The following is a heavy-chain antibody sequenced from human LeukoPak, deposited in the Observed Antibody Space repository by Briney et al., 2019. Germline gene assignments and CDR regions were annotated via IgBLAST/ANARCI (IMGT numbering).Heavy chain of an antibody. V-gene: IGHV2-5*01. Sequence: SGPTLVNPTQTLTLTCAFSGFSLSTSGVGVGWIRQPPGKALEWLALIYWNDDKRYSLSLKSRLTITKVTSKNQVVLTMTNMDPVDTATYYCAHRTRIIRDSSGYSDYWGQGTLVTVSS. CDR1: GFSLSTSGVG. CDR2: IYWNDDK. J-gene: IGHJ4*02. D-gene: IGHD3-22*01. CDR3: AHRTRIIRDSSGYSDY.